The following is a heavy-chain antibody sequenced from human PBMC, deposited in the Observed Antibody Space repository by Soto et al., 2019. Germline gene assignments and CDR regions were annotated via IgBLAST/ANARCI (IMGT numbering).Heavy chain of an antibody. V-gene: IGHV4-30-2*01. Sequence: KTSETLSLTCAVSGGSISSGGYSWSWIRQPPXKGLEWIGYIYHSGSTYYNPSLKSRVTISVDRSKNQFSLKLSSVTAADTAVYYCARAGAGTRENYYYYGMDVWGQGTTVTVSS. CDR3: ARAGAGTRENYYYYGMDV. D-gene: IGHD1-7*01. J-gene: IGHJ6*02. CDR1: GGSISSGGYS. CDR2: IYHSGST.